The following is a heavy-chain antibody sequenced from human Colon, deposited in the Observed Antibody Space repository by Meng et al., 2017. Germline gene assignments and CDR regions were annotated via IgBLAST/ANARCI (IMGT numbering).Heavy chain of an antibody. Sequence: VPLQGPGPGMVPPSAPMFPCWTACGGSISNYIWSWLRPPAGKRLEWIGRISTTGNTNYTHALESRVTMSVDTSQNKFSLKLSSVTAEDTAVYYCATYGAYYFDFWGQGTLVTVSS. V-gene: IGHV4-4*07. CDR1: GGSISNYI. D-gene: IGHD4-17*01. J-gene: IGHJ4*02. CDR3: ATYGAYYFDF. CDR2: ISTTGNT.